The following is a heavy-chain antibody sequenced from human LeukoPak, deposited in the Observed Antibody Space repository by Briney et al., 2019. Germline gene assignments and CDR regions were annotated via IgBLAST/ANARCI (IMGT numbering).Heavy chain of an antibody. CDR2: INHSGST. D-gene: IGHD2-2*01. J-gene: IGHJ4*02. CDR3: ARGRIVVVPAATNYDY. Sequence: PSETLSLTCAVYGGSFSGYYWSWIRQPPGKGLEWIGEINHSGSTNYNPSLKSRVTISVDTSKNQFSLKLSSVTAADTAVYYCARGRIVVVPAATNYDYWGQGTLVTVSS. V-gene: IGHV4-34*01. CDR1: GGSFSGYY.